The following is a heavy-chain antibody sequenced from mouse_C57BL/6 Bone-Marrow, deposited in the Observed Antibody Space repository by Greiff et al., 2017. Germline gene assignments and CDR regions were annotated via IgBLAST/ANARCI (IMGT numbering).Heavy chain of an antibody. D-gene: IGHD1-1*01. Sequence: EVNVVESGGGLVQPGGSLKLSCAASGFTFSDYYMYWVRQTPEKRLEWVAYISNGGGSTYYPDTVKGRFTISRDNAKNTLYLQMSRLKSEDTAMYYCARDYYGSSDYWGQGTTLTVSS. CDR3: ARDYYGSSDY. V-gene: IGHV5-12*01. CDR2: ISNGGGST. CDR1: GFTFSDYY. J-gene: IGHJ2*01.